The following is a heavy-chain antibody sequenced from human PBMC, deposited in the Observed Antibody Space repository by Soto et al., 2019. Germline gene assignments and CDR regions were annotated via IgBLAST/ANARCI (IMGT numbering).Heavy chain of an antibody. CDR3: ARVAGSPPRLDY. Sequence: QVQLVQSGAEVKRPGASVKVSCQASGYNFISHYMHWVRQAPGQGPEWMGVVNSSINRTTYAQKFQGRVTMTADTSTSKVYMELRSLTFDDTAVYYCARVAGSPPRLDYWGQGSLVTVSS. CDR1: GYNFISHY. CDR2: VNSSINRT. V-gene: IGHV1-2*02. J-gene: IGHJ4*02.